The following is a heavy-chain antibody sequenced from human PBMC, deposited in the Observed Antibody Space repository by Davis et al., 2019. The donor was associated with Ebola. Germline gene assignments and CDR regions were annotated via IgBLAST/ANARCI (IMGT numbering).Heavy chain of an antibody. CDR2: ISGSGGST. CDR1: GFTFSSYA. CDR3: ARDNGRMVRGVIVYYYGMDV. J-gene: IGHJ6*02. Sequence: GESLKIFCAASGFTFSSYAMSWVRQAPGKGLEWVSAISGSGGSTYYADSVKGRFTISRDNAKNSLYLQMNSLRDEDTAVYYCARDNGRMVRGVIVYYYGMDVWGQGTTVTVSS. V-gene: IGHV3-23*01. D-gene: IGHD3-10*01.